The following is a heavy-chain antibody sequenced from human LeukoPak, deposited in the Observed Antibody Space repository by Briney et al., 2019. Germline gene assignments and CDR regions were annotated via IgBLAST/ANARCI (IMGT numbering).Heavy chain of an antibody. CDR2: FDPEDGET. CDR3: AIRLPHDYGGNGNAFDI. D-gene: IGHD4-23*01. CDR1: GYTLTELS. J-gene: IGHJ3*02. V-gene: IGHV1-24*01. Sequence: VSVKVSCKVSGYTLTELSMHWVRQAPGKGLEWMGGFDPEDGETIYAQKFQGRVTMTEDTSTDTAYMELSSLRSEDTAVYYCAIRLPHDYGGNGNAFDIWGQGTMVTVSS.